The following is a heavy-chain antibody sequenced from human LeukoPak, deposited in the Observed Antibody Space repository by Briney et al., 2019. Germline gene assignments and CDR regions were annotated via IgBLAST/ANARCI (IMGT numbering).Heavy chain of an antibody. CDR2: INPNSGGT. Sequence: XSVTVSCKASGYTFTVYYMHWVRQAPGQGLEGMGWINPNSGGTNYAQKFQGRVTMTRDTSISTAYMELSRLRSDDTAVYYCARYAQVSGYATLNYYYYYMDVWGKGTTVTVSS. D-gene: IGHD3-3*01. CDR3: ARYAQVSGYATLNYYYYYMDV. V-gene: IGHV1-2*02. J-gene: IGHJ6*03. CDR1: GYTFTVYY.